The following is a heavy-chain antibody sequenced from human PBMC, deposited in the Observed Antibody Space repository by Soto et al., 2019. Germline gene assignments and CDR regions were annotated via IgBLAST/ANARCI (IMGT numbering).Heavy chain of an antibody. CDR2: INAGNGDT. D-gene: IGHD2-21*02. Sequence: ASVKVSCKASGYTFTSYAIHWVRQAPGQRPEWMGWINAGNGDTKYSQRFQGRVTITRDTSASTAHMELSSLRSEDTAVYYCARSCGGDCYSVLFWGQGTLVTSPQ. CDR1: GYTFTSYA. J-gene: IGHJ4*02. CDR3: ARSCGGDCYSVLF. V-gene: IGHV1-3*01.